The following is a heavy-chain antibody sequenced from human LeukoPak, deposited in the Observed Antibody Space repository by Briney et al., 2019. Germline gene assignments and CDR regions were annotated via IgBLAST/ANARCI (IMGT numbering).Heavy chain of an antibody. V-gene: IGHV3-48*01. J-gene: IGHJ4*02. CDR3: VRQFAS. CDR2: VSGSGSTV. Sequence: GGSLRLSCAASGFTFGDHVMNWVRQLPGKRLEWVAYVSGSGSTVYYADSVKGRFTVSRDNGKSSLYLQMNSLRVEDTALYYCVRQFASWGQGTLVTVSS. CDR1: GFTFGDHV.